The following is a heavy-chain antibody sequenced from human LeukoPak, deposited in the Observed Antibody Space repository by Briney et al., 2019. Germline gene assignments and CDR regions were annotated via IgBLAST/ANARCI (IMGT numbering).Heavy chain of an antibody. CDR3: ARGPSGSSSWVRFDY. J-gene: IGHJ4*02. D-gene: IGHD6-13*01. V-gene: IGHV3-21*01. Sequence: GGSLRLSCEASGFTFSSYSMNWVRQAPGKGLEWVSSISSSDTYIYHADSVKGRFTISRDNAKNSLYLQMNSLRVEDTAVYYCARGPSGSSSWVRFDYWGQGTLVTVSS. CDR2: ISSSDTYI. CDR1: GFTFSSYS.